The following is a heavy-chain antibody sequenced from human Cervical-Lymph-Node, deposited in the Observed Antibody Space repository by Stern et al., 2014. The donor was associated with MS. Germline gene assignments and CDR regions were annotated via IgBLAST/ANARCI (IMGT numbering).Heavy chain of an antibody. D-gene: IGHD5-18*01. J-gene: IGHJ4*02. Sequence: QLVESGPEVKKPGTSVKVSCKASGFTFTSSAVQWVRQARGQRPEWMGWIVVGSGNTNYAQKFQERVTITRDMSTSTAYMELSSLRSEDTAVYYCAADRADTAMAFDYWGQGTLVTVSS. CDR3: AADRADTAMAFDY. CDR1: GFTFTSSA. CDR2: IVVGSGNT. V-gene: IGHV1-58*01.